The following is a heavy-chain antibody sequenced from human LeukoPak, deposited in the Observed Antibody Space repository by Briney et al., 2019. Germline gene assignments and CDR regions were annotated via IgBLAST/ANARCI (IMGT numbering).Heavy chain of an antibody. CDR3: ARGIYCSGGSCYYDY. V-gene: IGHV3-21*01. CDR2: ISTTSTYI. D-gene: IGHD2-15*01. CDR1: GFTFSSYS. Sequence: GGSLRLSCAASGFTFSSYSMYWVRQAPGKGLEWVSGISTTSTYIYYADSLKGRFTISRDNAKNSLYLQMDSLRAEDTAVYYCARGIYCSGGSCYYDYWGQGTLVTVSS. J-gene: IGHJ4*02.